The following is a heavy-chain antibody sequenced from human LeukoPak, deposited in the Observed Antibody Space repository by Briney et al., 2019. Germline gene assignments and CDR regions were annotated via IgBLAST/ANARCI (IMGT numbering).Heavy chain of an antibody. D-gene: IGHD1-26*01. CDR2: INSNSGGT. J-gene: IGHJ5*02. Sequence: ASVKVSCKASGYTFTGYYMHWVRQAPGQGLEWMGWINSNSGGTNYAQKFQGRVTMTRDTSISTAYMELSRLRSDDTAVYCCARVASGENWFDPWGQGTLVTVSS. V-gene: IGHV1-2*02. CDR1: GYTFTGYY. CDR3: ARVASGENWFDP.